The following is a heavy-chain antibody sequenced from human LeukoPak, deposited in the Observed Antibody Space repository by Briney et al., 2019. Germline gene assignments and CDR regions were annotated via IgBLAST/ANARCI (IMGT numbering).Heavy chain of an antibody. CDR2: IRYDGSNT. Sequence: GGSLRLSCAASGFTFSSYGMHWVRQAPGKGLEWLAFIRYDGSNTYYADSVKGRFTVSRDDSKNTLYLQMSSLRGDDTAVYYCAKDGTSYYYIYYWGQGTLVTVSS. D-gene: IGHD2/OR15-2a*01. CDR3: AKDGTSYYYIYY. V-gene: IGHV3-30*02. J-gene: IGHJ4*02. CDR1: GFTFSSYG.